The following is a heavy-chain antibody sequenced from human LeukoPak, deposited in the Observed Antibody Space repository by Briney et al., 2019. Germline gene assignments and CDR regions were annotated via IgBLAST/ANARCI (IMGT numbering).Heavy chain of an antibody. Sequence: ASVKVSCKASGYTFSNFGVNWVRQAPGQGLEWMGWISAHNGKTNYAQKFQGRVTMTTDTSTSTASMELRSLRSDDTAVYFCARGDWEIMTGYPFHFDYWGQGTLVTVSS. CDR1: GYTFSNFG. V-gene: IGHV1-18*01. D-gene: IGHD3-9*01. CDR2: ISAHNGKT. CDR3: ARGDWEIMTGYPFHFDY. J-gene: IGHJ4*02.